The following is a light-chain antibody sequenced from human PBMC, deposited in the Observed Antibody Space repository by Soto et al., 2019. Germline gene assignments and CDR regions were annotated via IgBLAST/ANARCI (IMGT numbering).Light chain of an antibody. CDR2: EVT. J-gene: IGLJ2*01. V-gene: IGLV2-14*01. Sequence: QSVLTQPASVSGSPGQSITISCTGASSDVGVYDYVSWYQQHPGKAPKLLIFEVTNRPSGVSNRFSGSKSGNTASLTISGLQAEDEADYYCNSYTTSSTLVVFGGGTKLTVL. CDR3: NSYTTSSTLVV. CDR1: SSDVGVYDY.